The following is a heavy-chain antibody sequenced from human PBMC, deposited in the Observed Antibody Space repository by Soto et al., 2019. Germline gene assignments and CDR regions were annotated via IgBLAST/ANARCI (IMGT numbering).Heavy chain of an antibody. Sequence: SETLSLTCTVPGGSINSYYWSWIRQPPGKGLEWIGYIYYSGSTNYNPSLKSRVTISVDTSKNQFSLKLSSVTAADTAVYYCARADYDILTGYYHDAFDIWGQGTMVT. CDR2: IYYSGST. J-gene: IGHJ3*02. CDR1: GGSINSYY. V-gene: IGHV4-59*08. CDR3: ARADYDILTGYYHDAFDI. D-gene: IGHD3-9*01.